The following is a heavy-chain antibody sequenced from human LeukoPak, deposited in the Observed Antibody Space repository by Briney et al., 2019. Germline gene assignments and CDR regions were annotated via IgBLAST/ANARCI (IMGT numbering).Heavy chain of an antibody. CDR1: GGSISSGSYY. J-gene: IGHJ3*02. CDR2: IYTSGST. V-gene: IGHV4-61*02. Sequence: SETLSLTCTVSGGSISSGSYYWSWIRQPAWKGLEWIGRIYTSGSTNYNPSLKSRVTISVDTSKNQFSLKLGSVTAADTAVYYCARAYYDFWSGHDAFDIWGQGTMVTVSS. CDR3: ARAYYDFWSGHDAFDI. D-gene: IGHD3-3*01.